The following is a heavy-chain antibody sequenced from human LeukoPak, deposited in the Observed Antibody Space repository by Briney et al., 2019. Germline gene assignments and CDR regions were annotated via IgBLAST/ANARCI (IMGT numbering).Heavy chain of an antibody. D-gene: IGHD3-22*01. J-gene: IGHJ5*02. Sequence: PSETLSLTCTVSGYSISSGYYWGWIRQPPGQGLEWIGSIYHSGSTYYNPSLKSRVTISVDTSKNQFSLKLSSVTAADTAVYYCARLRKVHYYDSSGYYHQTNNWFDPWGQGTLVTVSS. CDR2: IYHSGST. V-gene: IGHV4-38-2*02. CDR3: ARLRKVHYYDSSGYYHQTNNWFDP. CDR1: GYSISSGYY.